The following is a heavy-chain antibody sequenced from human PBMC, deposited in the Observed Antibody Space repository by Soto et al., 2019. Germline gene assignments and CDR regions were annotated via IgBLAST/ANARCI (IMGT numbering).Heavy chain of an antibody. CDR3: AADLEMTTIYDY. J-gene: IGHJ4*02. CDR1: GFTFTSSA. D-gene: IGHD4-17*01. V-gene: IGHV1-58*02. Sequence: SVKVSCKASGFTFTSSAMQWVRQARGQRLEWIGWIVVGSGNTNYAQKFQERVTITRDMSTSTAYMELSSLRSEDTAVYYCAADLEMTTIYDYWGQGTLVTVSS. CDR2: IVVGSGNT.